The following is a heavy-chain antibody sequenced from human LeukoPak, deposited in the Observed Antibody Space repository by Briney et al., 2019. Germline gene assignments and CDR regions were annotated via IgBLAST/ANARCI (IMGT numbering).Heavy chain of an antibody. D-gene: IGHD1-26*01. CDR1: GGSISSSSYY. V-gene: IGHV4-39*07. CDR2: TYHSGST. J-gene: IGHJ4*02. CDR3: ARDKSGSDARGYFDY. Sequence: SETLSLTCTVSGGSISSSSYYWGWIRQPPGKGLEWIGSTYHSGSTYYNPSLKSRVTISVDTSKNQFSLKLSSVTAADTAVYYCARDKSGSDARGYFDYWGQGTLVTVSS.